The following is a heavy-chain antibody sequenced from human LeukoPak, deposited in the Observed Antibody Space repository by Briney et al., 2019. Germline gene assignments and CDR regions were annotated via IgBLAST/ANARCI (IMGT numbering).Heavy chain of an antibody. CDR2: ISSSSNYI. CDR1: GFTFGTYS. Sequence: GGSLRLSCAASGFTFGTYSMNWVRQAPGKGLEWVSIISSSSNYIYYADSVKGRFTISRDNAKNSLYLQMNSLRAEDTAVYYCASESPSDYWGQGTLVTVSS. J-gene: IGHJ4*02. CDR3: ASESPSDY. V-gene: IGHV3-21*01.